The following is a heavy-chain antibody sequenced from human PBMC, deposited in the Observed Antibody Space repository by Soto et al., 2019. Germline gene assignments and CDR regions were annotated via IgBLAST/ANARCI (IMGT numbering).Heavy chain of an antibody. CDR2: IYYSGVT. CDR1: CAALSIGGYF. D-gene: IGHD6-19*01. CDR3: TREQSDDNYCDP. J-gene: IGHJ5*02. Sequence: LXLTCTVSCAALSIGGYFYTWVRQPPGKGLEWLGYIYYSGVTNYNPSLKGRVAISLDKSRSQFSLRLISVTAADTAVYYCTREQSDDNYCDPWGQGTLVTVAS. V-gene: IGHV4-61*08.